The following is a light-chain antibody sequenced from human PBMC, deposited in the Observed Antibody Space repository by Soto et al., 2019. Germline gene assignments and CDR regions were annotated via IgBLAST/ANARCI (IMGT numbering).Light chain of an antibody. CDR1: SSDVGGYNY. J-gene: IGLJ2*01. CDR2: EVS. CDR3: SSYAGSNNFVV. Sequence: QSVLTQPPSASGSPGQSVTISCTVTSSDVGGYNYVSWYQQHPGKAPKLMIYEVSKRPSGVPDRFSGSKSGNTASLTVSGLQAEDEADYYCSSYAGSNNFVVFGGGTKVTGL. V-gene: IGLV2-8*01.